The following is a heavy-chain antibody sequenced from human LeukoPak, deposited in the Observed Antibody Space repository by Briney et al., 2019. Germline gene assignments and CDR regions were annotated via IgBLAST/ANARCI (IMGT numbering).Heavy chain of an antibody. D-gene: IGHD2-15*01. Sequence: PGRSLRLSCAASGFTFSSYGMHWVRQAPGKGLEWVAVISYDGSNKYYADSVKGRFTISRDNSKNTLYLQMNSLRAEDTAVYYCATEIGYCSGGSCSGGQGTLVTVSS. CDR1: GFTFSSYG. V-gene: IGHV3-30*03. CDR3: ATEIGYCSGGSCS. CDR2: ISYDGSNK. J-gene: IGHJ4*02.